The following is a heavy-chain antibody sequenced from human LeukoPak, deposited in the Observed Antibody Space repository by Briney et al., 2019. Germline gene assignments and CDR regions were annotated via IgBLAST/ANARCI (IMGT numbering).Heavy chain of an antibody. CDR2: IYSGGST. V-gene: IGHV3-66*01. D-gene: IGHD3-10*02. Sequence: GGSLRLSCAASGFTVSSNYMSWVRQAPEKGLEWVSVIYSGGSTYYADSVKGRFTISRDNSKNTLYLQMNSLRAEDTAVYYRAREVGPMFGEFFYYFDYWGQGTLVTVSS. CDR3: AREVGPMFGEFFYYFDY. J-gene: IGHJ4*02. CDR1: GFTVSSNY.